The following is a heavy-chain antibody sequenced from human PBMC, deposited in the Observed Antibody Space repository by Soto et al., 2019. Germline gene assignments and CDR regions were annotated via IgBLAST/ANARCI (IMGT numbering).Heavy chain of an antibody. J-gene: IGHJ4*02. CDR2: ISSSGGTT. V-gene: IGHV3-23*01. CDR1: GLTFSSFA. D-gene: IGHD3-16*01. Sequence: VQLLESGGGLVQPGGSLRLSCAVSGLTFSSFAMSWVRQAPGKGLEWVSVISSSGGTTYYADSVKGRFTISRDNSKNTLYLQMNSLRAEDTAVYYCARDYSYACDYWGQGTLVTVSS. CDR3: ARDYSYACDY.